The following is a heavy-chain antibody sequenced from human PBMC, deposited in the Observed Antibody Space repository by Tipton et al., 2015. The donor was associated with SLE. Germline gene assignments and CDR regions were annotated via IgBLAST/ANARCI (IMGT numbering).Heavy chain of an antibody. Sequence: TLSLTCTVSGGSISGHYRSWIRQPPGKGLEWIGYIYDSGSTSYNPSLKSRVTISEDTSKQQFSLKLSSLTAADTAVYYCARHAGDYAYFDSWGRGTLVIVSS. V-gene: IGHV4-59*08. CDR1: GGSISGHY. D-gene: IGHD4-17*01. CDR3: ARHAGDYAYFDS. J-gene: IGHJ4*02. CDR2: IYDSGST.